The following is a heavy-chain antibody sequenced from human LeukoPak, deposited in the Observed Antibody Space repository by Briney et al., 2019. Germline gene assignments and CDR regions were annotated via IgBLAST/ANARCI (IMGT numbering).Heavy chain of an antibody. CDR2: ISVDGGGT. CDR1: GFTFSMYA. D-gene: IGHD6-19*01. Sequence: PGGSLRLSCAASGFTFSMYAMSWVRQAPGKGLEWVSVISVDGGGTYYAETAKGRFTISRDNSKSTLYLQMNSLRAEDTAVYYCAKDSVGVAGPDYWGQGSLVTVSS. CDR3: AKDSVGVAGPDY. J-gene: IGHJ4*02. V-gene: IGHV3-23*01.